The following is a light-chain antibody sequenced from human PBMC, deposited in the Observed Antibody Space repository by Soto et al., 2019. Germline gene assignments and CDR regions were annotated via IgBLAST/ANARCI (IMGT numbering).Light chain of an antibody. J-gene: IGKJ1*01. CDR3: QQYGRSVG. CDR1: QSVSNF. V-gene: IGKV3-11*01. CDR2: DAS. Sequence: EIVLTQSPATLSLSPGERATLSCRASQSVSNFLAWYQQKPGQAPRVIIYDASTRATGIPARFSGSGSGTDFTLTVSRLEPEDFAVYYCQQYGRSVGFGQGTKVEIK.